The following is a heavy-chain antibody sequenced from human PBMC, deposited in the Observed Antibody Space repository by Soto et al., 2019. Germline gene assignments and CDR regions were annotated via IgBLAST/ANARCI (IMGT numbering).Heavy chain of an antibody. Sequence: LRLSCGASGFSFSSYSISWVRQAPGKGLEWVANINHAGSEKYYVGSVKGRFTMYRDNAKNSAYLQMNSLRVDDTAVYYCARELVGTGWYFDLWGRGTLVTVSS. CDR3: ARELVGTGWYFDL. V-gene: IGHV3-7*01. J-gene: IGHJ2*01. D-gene: IGHD2-21*02. CDR2: INHAGSEK. CDR1: GFSFSSYS.